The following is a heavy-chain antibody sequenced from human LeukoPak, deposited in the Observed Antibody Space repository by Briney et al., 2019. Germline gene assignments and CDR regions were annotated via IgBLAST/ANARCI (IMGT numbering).Heavy chain of an antibody. V-gene: IGHV5-51*01. J-gene: IGHJ4*02. D-gene: IGHD3-3*01. Sequence: GESLKISCKGSGYSFTSYWIGLLRQMPGKVLEWMWIIYPGDSDTRYSPSFQGQLTISADKSISTAYLQWSSLKGSDTAMYYCAVVNFWSGFVFDYWGQGTLVRVSS. CDR1: GYSFTSYW. CDR3: AVVNFWSGFVFDY. CDR2: IYPGDSDT.